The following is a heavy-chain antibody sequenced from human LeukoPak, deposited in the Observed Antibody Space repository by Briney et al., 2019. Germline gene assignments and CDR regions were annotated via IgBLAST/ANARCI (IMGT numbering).Heavy chain of an antibody. CDR1: GFTFRNAW. CDR2: IKSNTDGGTT. V-gene: IGHV3-15*01. Sequence: GGSLRLSCAASGFTFRNAWMSWVRQAPGRGLEWAGRIKSNTDGGTTDYAAPVKGRFTVSRDDSKDTLYLQMNSLKTEDTAVYFCTAIGSYGSLFDYWGQGTLVTVSS. CDR3: TAIGSYGSLFDY. J-gene: IGHJ4*02. D-gene: IGHD1-26*01.